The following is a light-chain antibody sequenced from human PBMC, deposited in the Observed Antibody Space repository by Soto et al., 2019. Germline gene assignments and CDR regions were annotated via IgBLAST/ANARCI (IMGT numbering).Light chain of an antibody. Sequence: PMTQSPSTLSASVGDRVTITCRASQSVNGWLAWYQQKPGKAPKLLISEASSLDSGVPSRFSGSGSGTEYVLSISSLQPEDFATYYCQQYDTYSTFGGGTRVEIK. CDR2: EAS. CDR1: QSVNGW. J-gene: IGKJ4*01. V-gene: IGKV1-5*01. CDR3: QQYDTYST.